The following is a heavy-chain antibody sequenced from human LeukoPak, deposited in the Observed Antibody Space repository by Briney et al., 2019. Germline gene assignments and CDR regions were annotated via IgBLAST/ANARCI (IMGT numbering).Heavy chain of an antibody. Sequence: SETLSLTCTVSGGSISSSSYYWGWIRQLPGKGLEWIGSIYYSGSTYYKPSLKSRVTISVDTSKNQFSLKLSSVTAADTAVHYCASPMFSGSYDGPFDSWGQGTLVTVSS. D-gene: IGHD1-26*01. CDR2: IYYSGST. CDR1: GGSISSSSYY. CDR3: ASPMFSGSYDGPFDS. V-gene: IGHV4-39*01. J-gene: IGHJ4*02.